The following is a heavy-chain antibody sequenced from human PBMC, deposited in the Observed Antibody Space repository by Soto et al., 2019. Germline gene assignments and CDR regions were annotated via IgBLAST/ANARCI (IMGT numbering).Heavy chain of an antibody. Sequence: QVQLVESGGGVVQPGRSLRLSCAASGFTFSSYAMHWVRQAPGKGLEWVAVISYDGSNKYYADSVTGRFTISRDNSKNTLYVHMNSLRAEDTAVYYGARGQRFDYWGQGTLVTVSS. V-gene: IGHV3-30-3*01. J-gene: IGHJ4*02. CDR1: GFTFSSYA. D-gene: IGHD1-1*01. CDR2: ISYDGSNK. CDR3: ARGQRFDY.